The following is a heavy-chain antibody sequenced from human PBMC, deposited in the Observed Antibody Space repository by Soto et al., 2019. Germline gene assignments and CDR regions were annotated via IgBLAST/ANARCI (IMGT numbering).Heavy chain of an antibody. D-gene: IGHD3-22*01. V-gene: IGHV6-1*01. Sequence: PSQTLSLTCAISGDSVSGNSAACNWVRQSPSRGLEWLGRTYYRSKWYNDYSGSVKSRITVTADTSKNQFSLHLKSVTPEDTAVYYCAREYSYDRSSDSCFDYWGQGALVTVSS. CDR3: AREYSYDRSSDSCFDY. CDR1: GDSVSGNSAA. CDR2: TYYRSKWYN. J-gene: IGHJ4*02.